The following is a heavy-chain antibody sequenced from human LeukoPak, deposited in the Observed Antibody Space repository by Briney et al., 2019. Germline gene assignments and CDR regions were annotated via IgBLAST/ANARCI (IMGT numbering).Heavy chain of an antibody. CDR2: ITGSGDTT. J-gene: IGHJ4*02. CDR3: VKDYSTIAAAANPLFDY. V-gene: IGHV3-23*01. CDR1: GFTFSSYA. Sequence: QPGGSLRLSCAASGFTFSSYAVNWVRQAPGKGLEWVSGITGSGDTTFYADSVKGRFTISRDNSKNTLYLQMHSLRAEDTAVYYCVKDYSTIAAAANPLFDYWGQGALVTVSS. D-gene: IGHD6-13*01.